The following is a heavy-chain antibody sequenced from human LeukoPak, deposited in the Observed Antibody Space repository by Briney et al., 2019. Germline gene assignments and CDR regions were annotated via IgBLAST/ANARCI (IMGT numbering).Heavy chain of an antibody. J-gene: IGHJ4*02. D-gene: IGHD7-27*01. CDR3: ATRKLGNDY. Sequence: SETLSLTCTVSGGSISSGSYYWSWIRQPAGKGLEWIGRIYTSGSTNYNPSLKSRVTISVDTSKNQFSLKLSSVTAADTAVYYCATRKLGNDYWGQGTLVTVSS. CDR2: IYTSGST. V-gene: IGHV4-61*02. CDR1: GGSISSGSYY.